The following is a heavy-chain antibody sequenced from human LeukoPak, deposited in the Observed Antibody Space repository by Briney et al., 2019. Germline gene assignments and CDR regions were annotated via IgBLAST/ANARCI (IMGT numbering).Heavy chain of an antibody. CDR1: GGSISSGSYY. CDR2: THTSGST. J-gene: IGHJ5*02. CDR3: ARQQLREYWFDP. Sequence: PSETLSLTFTVSGGSISSGSYYWSCIRPSAGKGLDWIGRTHTSGSTNYNPSLKSRVTISVDTSKHQFSLKLSSVTAADTAVYYCARQQLREYWFDPWGQGTLVTVSS. V-gene: IGHV4-61*02. D-gene: IGHD6-13*01.